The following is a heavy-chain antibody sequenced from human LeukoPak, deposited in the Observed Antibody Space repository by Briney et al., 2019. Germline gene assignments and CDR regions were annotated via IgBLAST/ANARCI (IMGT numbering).Heavy chain of an antibody. CDR3: ARAMIVVVISDAFDI. V-gene: IGHV1-24*01. Sequence: GASVKVSCKVSGYTLTELSMHWVRQAPGKGLEWMGGFDPEDGETIYAQKFQGRVTMTEDTSTDTAYMELSSLRSEDTAVYYCARAMIVVVISDAFDIWGQGTMVTVSS. CDR1: GYTLTELS. D-gene: IGHD3-22*01. CDR2: FDPEDGET. J-gene: IGHJ3*02.